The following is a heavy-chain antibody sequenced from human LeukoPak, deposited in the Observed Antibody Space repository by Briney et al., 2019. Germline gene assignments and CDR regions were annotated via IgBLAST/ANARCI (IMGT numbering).Heavy chain of an antibody. J-gene: IGHJ4*02. V-gene: IGHV3-30*04. CDR1: GFTFSTYT. CDR2: ISYDERNE. D-gene: IGHD1-1*01. Sequence: GGSLRLPCAASGFTFSTYTMNWVRQAPGKGLEWVAVISYDERNEFYADSVKGRFTVSRDNSKNTVYLQMNSLRAEDTAVYFCARESTTGATGDYWGQGTLVTVSS. CDR3: ARESTTGATGDY.